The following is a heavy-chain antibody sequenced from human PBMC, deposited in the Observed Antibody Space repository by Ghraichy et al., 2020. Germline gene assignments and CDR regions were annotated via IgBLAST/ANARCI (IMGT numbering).Heavy chain of an antibody. CDR3: ARGNYPDGWYFDL. CDR1: GGTFSNQA. D-gene: IGHD1-7*01. Sequence: SVKVSCKASGGTFSNQAVSWVRQAPGQGLEWMGKITPVFGIPNYAQNFQGRVTINADESTNTVYMELSSLRSDDTAVYYCARGNYPDGWYFDLWGRGTLVTVSS. CDR2: ITPVFGIP. J-gene: IGHJ2*01. V-gene: IGHV1-69*13.